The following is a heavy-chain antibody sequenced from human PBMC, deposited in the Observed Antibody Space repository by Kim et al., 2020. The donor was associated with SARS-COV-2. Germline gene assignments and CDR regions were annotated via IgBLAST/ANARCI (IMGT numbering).Heavy chain of an antibody. Sequence: SETLSLTCTVSGYSISSGYYWGWIRQPPGKGLEWIGSIYHSGSTYYNPSLKSRVTISVDTSKNQFSLKLSSVTAADTAVYYCARSYGSGSIFDYWGQGTLVTVSS. V-gene: IGHV4-38-2*02. CDR2: IYHSGST. CDR3: ARSYGSGSIFDY. CDR1: GYSISSGYY. J-gene: IGHJ4*02. D-gene: IGHD3-10*01.